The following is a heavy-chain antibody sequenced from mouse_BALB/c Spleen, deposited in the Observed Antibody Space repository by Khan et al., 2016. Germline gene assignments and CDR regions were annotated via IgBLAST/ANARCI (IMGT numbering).Heavy chain of an antibody. CDR1: GFSLTSYG. CDR3: DRLEYI. Sequence: QVQLKESGPGLVAPSQSLYITCTVSGFSLTSYGVHWVRQPPGKGLEWLGVIWAGGSTNYNSALMSSLSISNDNYKSQVISKNNSLQTDDRAMYYCDRLEYIWGQGTTLTVS. CDR2: IWAGGST. V-gene: IGHV2-9*02. D-gene: IGHD1-3*01. J-gene: IGHJ2*01.